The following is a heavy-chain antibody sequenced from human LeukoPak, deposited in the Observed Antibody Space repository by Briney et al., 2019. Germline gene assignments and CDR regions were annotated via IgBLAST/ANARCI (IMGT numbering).Heavy chain of an antibody. CDR2: ISAYNGNT. Sequence: GASVKVSCKASGYTFTSYGISWVRQVPGQGLEWMGWISAYNGNTNYAQKLQGRVTMTTDTSTSTAYMELRSLRSDDTAVYYCARGINIVVVPAARYYFDYWGQRTLVTVSS. J-gene: IGHJ4*02. CDR3: ARGINIVVVPAARYYFDY. V-gene: IGHV1-18*01. CDR1: GYTFTSYG. D-gene: IGHD2-2*01.